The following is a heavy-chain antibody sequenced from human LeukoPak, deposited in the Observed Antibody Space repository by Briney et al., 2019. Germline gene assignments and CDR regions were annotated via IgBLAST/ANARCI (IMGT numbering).Heavy chain of an antibody. Sequence: TGGSLRLSCAASGFTFSSYAMSWVRQAPGKGLEWVSAISGSGGSTYYADSVKGRFTISRDNSKNTLYLQMNSLRAEDTAVYCCAKNLYCGGGSCYPSALGMDVWGQGTTVTVSS. CDR3: AKNLYCGGGSCYPSALGMDV. CDR2: ISGSGGST. V-gene: IGHV3-23*01. J-gene: IGHJ6*02. D-gene: IGHD2-15*01. CDR1: GFTFSSYA.